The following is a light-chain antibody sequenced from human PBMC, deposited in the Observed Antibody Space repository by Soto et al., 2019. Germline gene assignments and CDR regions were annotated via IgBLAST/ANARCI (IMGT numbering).Light chain of an antibody. J-gene: IGLJ2*01. V-gene: IGLV2-8*01. Sequence: QSVLTQPPSASGSPGQSVTISCTGTSSDVGGYDNVCWYQQHPGKAPKIMIYDVSKRPSGVPDRFSGSKSGDTASLTVSGLQAEDEADYYCSSYAGINTVVFGGGTQLTVL. CDR3: SSYAGINTVV. CDR1: SSDVGGYDN. CDR2: DVS.